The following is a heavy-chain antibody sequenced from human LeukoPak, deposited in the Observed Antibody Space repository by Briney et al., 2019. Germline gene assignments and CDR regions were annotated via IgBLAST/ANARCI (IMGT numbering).Heavy chain of an antibody. J-gene: IGHJ4*02. D-gene: IGHD3-10*01. V-gene: IGHV3-48*03. Sequence: PGGSLRLSCAASGFTFSSYDMNWLRQAPGKGPEWVSYISTSGSTIYYADSVKGRFTISRDNAKNSLYLQMNSLRAEDTAVYYCAKVPDYYGSGRYHWGQGTLVTVSS. CDR3: AKVPDYYGSGRYH. CDR2: ISTSGSTI. CDR1: GFTFSSYD.